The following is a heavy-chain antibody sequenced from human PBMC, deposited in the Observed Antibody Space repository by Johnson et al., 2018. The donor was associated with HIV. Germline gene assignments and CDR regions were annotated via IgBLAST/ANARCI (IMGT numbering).Heavy chain of an antibody. J-gene: IGHJ3*02. CDR3: AKVYDSSGYYSYDAFDI. CDR1: GFTFSSYA. V-gene: IGHV3-23*04. CDR2: MSGSGGSN. D-gene: IGHD3-22*01. Sequence: VQLVESGGGLVQPGGSLRLSCAASGFTFSSYAMSWVRQAPGQGLEWVSAMSGSGGSNDYADSVKGRFTIPRDNSKNTLYLQMNSLKAEDTAVYYGAKVYDSSGYYSYDAFDIWGQGTMVTVSS.